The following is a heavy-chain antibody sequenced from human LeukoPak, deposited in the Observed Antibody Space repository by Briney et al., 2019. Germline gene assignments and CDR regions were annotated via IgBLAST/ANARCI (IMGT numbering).Heavy chain of an antibody. CDR3: ARELGW. D-gene: IGHD3-3*02. V-gene: IGHV3-74*01. CDR2: TNSDGSST. Sequence: GVSLSLSCAASGFTFCSYCMHWVRHAPGQGLVWVSRTNSDGSSTSYADTVRGRFTISTDNAKNTLYLQMNSLRAVDTAVYRCARELGWWGQGTLVTVSS. CDR1: GFTFCSYC. J-gene: IGHJ4*02.